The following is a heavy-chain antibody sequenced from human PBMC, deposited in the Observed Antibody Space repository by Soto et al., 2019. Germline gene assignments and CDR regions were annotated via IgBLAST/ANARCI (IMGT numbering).Heavy chain of an antibody. J-gene: IGHJ4*02. CDR2: ISGSGGST. V-gene: IGHV3-23*01. CDR3: GKDAGGGYCSGGSCSVKYFHY. Sequence: EVQLLESGGGLVQPGGSLRLSCAASGFTFSTYAMSWVRLAPGKGLEWVSAISGSGGSTYYADSVKGRFTISRDNSKHSLHVQMSSLGAGHQAVYYSGKDAGGGYCSGGSCSVKYFHYWGQGTLVTVSS. CDR1: GFTFSTYA. D-gene: IGHD2-15*01.